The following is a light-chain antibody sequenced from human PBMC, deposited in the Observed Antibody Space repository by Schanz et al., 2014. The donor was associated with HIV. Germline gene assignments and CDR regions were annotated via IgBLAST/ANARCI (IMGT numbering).Light chain of an antibody. CDR3: QQYGNSPLT. V-gene: IGKV3-20*01. J-gene: IGKJ3*01. CDR2: GAS. CDR1: QSVSRN. Sequence: EIVMTQSPATLSVSPGERVTLSCRASQSVSRNLAWYQQKPGQAPRLLIYGASSRATGIPDRFSGSGSGTDFTLTISKLEPEDYAVYYCQQYGNSPLTFGPGSKLDVK.